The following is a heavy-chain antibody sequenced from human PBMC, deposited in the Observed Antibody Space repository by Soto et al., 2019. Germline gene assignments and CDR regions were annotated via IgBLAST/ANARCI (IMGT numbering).Heavy chain of an antibody. J-gene: IGHJ5*02. CDR3: ARSPLFDH. CDR2: IYYSGST. V-gene: IGHV4-39*01. CDR1: GCSISSSSYY. Sequence: XETLSLTCTVSGCSISSSSYYWGWIRQPPGKGLEWIGSIYYSGSTYYNPSLKSRVTISVDTSKNQFSLKLSSVTAADTAVYYCARSPLFDHWGQGTLVTVSS.